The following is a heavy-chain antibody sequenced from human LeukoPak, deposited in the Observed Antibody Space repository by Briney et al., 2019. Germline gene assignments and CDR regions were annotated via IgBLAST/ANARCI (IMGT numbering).Heavy chain of an antibody. CDR1: GGTFSSYA. J-gene: IGHJ4*02. V-gene: IGHV1-69*01. CDR2: IIPIFGTA. CDR3: ARGPSSSWSGYYFDY. Sequence: GASVAVSCKASGGTFSSYAISWVRQAPGQGLEWMGGIIPIFGTANYAQKFQGRVTITADESTSTAYMELSSLRSEDTAVYYCARGPSSSWSGYYFDYWGEGTLVTVSS. D-gene: IGHD6-13*01.